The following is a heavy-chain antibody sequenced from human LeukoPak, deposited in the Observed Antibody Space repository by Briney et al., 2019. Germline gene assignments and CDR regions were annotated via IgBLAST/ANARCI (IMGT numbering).Heavy chain of an antibody. CDR1: GFTVSSNY. CDR3: ARQAGGTTVTFHY. J-gene: IGHJ4*02. CDR2: IYSGGST. D-gene: IGHD4-17*01. Sequence: GGSLRLSCAASGFTVSSNYMSWVRQAPGKGLEWVSVIYSGGSTYYADSVKGRFTISRDNSKNTLYLQMNSLRAEDTAVYYCARQAGGTTVTFHYWGQGTLVTVSS. V-gene: IGHV3-66*04.